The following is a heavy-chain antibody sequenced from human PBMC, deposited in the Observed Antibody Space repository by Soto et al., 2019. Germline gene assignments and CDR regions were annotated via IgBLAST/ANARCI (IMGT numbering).Heavy chain of an antibody. V-gene: IGHV5-51*01. CDR1: GYNFNTYW. CDR2: IYPGDSDT. D-gene: IGHD5-18*01. CDR3: ARHVPPHTRTGAATVMVGFDY. J-gene: IGHJ4*02. Sequence: EVQLVQSGAEVKAPGESLKISCQAAGYNFNTYWIGWVRQVPGKGLEWLGLIYPGDSDTRYSPSFQGQITISADTATSTAYLQWRGLKDPDTAIYYCARHVPPHTRTGAATVMVGFDYWGQGTLVTVSS.